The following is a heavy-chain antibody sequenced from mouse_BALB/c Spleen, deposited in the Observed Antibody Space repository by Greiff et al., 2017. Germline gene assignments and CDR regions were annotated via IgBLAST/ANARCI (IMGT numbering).Heavy chain of an antibody. Sequence: VMLVESGPGLVAPSQSLSITCTVSGFSLTSYGVHWVRQPPGKGLEWLGVIWAGGSTNYNSALMSRLSISKDNSKSQVFLKMNSLQTDDTAMYYCAREYYGYAMDYWGQGTSVTVSS. CDR3: AREYYGYAMDY. CDR1: GFSLTSYG. D-gene: IGHD1-1*02. J-gene: IGHJ4*01. V-gene: IGHV2-9*02. CDR2: IWAGGST.